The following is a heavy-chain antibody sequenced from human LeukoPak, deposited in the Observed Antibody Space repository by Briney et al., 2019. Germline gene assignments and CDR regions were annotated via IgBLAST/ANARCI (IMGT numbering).Heavy chain of an antibody. CDR3: ARHGLGRNYYGSGSYPPFDY. CDR2: IYYSGST. J-gene: IGHJ4*02. Sequence: SETLSLTCTVSGGSISSYYWSWIRQPPGKGLEWIGYIYYSGSTNYNPSLKSRVTISVDTSKNQFSLKLSSVTAADTAVYYCARHGLGRNYYGSGSYPPFDYWGQGTLVTVSS. CDR1: GGSISSYY. V-gene: IGHV4-59*08. D-gene: IGHD3-10*01.